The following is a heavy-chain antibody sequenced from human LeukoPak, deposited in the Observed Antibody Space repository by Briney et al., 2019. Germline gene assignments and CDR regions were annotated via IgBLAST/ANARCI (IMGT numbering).Heavy chain of an antibody. D-gene: IGHD2-2*01. J-gene: IGHJ5*02. Sequence: WGSLRLSCAASGFTFSSYTMNWVRQAPGKGLEWVSSINGGSSYIYYADSVRGRFTISRDNARNSLYLQMNSLGAEDTAVYYCARDRSIVVVPAAISGWFDPWGQGALVTVSS. CDR2: INGGSSYI. CDR3: ARDRSIVVVPAAISGWFDP. CDR1: GFTFSSYT. V-gene: IGHV3-21*01.